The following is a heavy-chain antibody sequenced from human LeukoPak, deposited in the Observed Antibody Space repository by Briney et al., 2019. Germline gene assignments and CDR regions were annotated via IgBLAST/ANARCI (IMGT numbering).Heavy chain of an antibody. CDR2: ISSSSSSYI. CDR1: GFTFSSYS. V-gene: IGHV3-21*01. CDR3: ARGAKGATLDY. D-gene: IGHD5-12*01. Sequence: GGSLRLSCAASGFTFSSYSMNWVRQAPGKGLEWVSSISSSSSSYIYYAGSVKGRFTISRENAKNSLYLQINSLRAGDTAVYYCARGAKGATLDYWGQGTLVTVSS. J-gene: IGHJ4*02.